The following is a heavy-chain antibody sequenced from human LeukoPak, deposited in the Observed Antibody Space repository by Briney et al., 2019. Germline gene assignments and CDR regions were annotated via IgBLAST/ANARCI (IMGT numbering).Heavy chain of an antibody. CDR3: ARQRFTMRAYAGNWFDP. J-gene: IGHJ5*02. Sequence: RPGESLKISCKGSGYSFTNYWIGWVRQMPGKGLEWMGIIYPGDSDTRYSPSFQDQVTISADKSISTAYLQWSSLKASDTAMYYCARQRFTMRAYAGNWFDPWGQGTLVTVSS. CDR1: GYSFTNYW. D-gene: IGHD3-10*01. CDR2: IYPGDSDT. V-gene: IGHV5-51*01.